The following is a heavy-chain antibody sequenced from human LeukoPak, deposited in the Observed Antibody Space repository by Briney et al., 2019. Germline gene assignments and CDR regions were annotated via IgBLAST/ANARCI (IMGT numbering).Heavy chain of an antibody. CDR2: IWYDGSNK. Sequence: GGSLRLSCVASGFTFSSYGMHWVRQAPGKGLEWVAVIWYDGSNKYYADSVKGRFTISRDNSKNTLFLQMNSLRAEDTAVYYCARDPYFYDGSGYYYPAYYFDYWGQGTLVTVSS. D-gene: IGHD3-22*01. V-gene: IGHV3-33*08. CDR3: ARDPYFYDGSGYYYPAYYFDY. J-gene: IGHJ4*02. CDR1: GFTFSSYG.